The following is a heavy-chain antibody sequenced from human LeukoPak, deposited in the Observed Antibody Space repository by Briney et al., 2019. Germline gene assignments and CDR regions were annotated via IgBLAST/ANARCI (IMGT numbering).Heavy chain of an antibody. J-gene: IGHJ6*02. CDR1: GYTLTSYD. CDR2: MNPNSGNT. V-gene: IGHV1-8*01. Sequence: ASVKVSCKASGYTLTSYDINWVRQATGQGLEWMGWMNPNSGNTGYAQKFQGGVTMTRNTSISTAYMELSSLRSEDTAVYYCARVIRGVIGNYYYYGMDVWGQGTTVTVSS. D-gene: IGHD3-10*01. CDR3: ARVIRGVIGNYYYYGMDV.